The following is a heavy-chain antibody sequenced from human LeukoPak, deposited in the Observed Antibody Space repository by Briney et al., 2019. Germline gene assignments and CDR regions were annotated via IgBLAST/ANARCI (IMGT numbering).Heavy chain of an antibody. CDR3: ARHITVTYDAFDL. CDR1: GGSISSYY. D-gene: IGHD6-19*01. CDR2: IYYSGST. V-gene: IGHV4-59*01. Sequence: PSETLSLTCTVSGGSISSYYWSWIRQPPGKGLEWIGYIYYSGSTNYNPSLKSRVTISVDTSKNQFSLKLSSVTAADTAVYYCARHITVTYDAFDLWGRGTMVTVSS. J-gene: IGHJ3*01.